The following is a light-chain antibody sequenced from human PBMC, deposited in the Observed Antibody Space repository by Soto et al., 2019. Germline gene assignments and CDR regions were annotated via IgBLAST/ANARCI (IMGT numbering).Light chain of an antibody. CDR2: TNN. Sequence: QSVLTHPPSASGTPGQRVTISCSGSNSNIGSNSVSWYQQLPGTAPKLLIYTNNQRPSGVPDRFSGSKSGTSASLAISGLQSEDEADYYCAVWDDSLNGFFVFGTGTKVTVL. J-gene: IGLJ1*01. CDR3: AVWDDSLNGFFV. V-gene: IGLV1-44*01. CDR1: NSNIGSNS.